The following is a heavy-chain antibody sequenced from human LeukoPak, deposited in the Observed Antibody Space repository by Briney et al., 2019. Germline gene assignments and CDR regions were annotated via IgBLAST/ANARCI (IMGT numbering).Heavy chain of an antibody. D-gene: IGHD2-2*01. CDR3: ARVSCSSTSCPRRDALDV. CDR1: GGSISYYY. J-gene: IGHJ3*01. V-gene: IGHV4-59*01. Sequence: PSETLSLTCTVSGGSISYYYWSLIRQPPGKGLEWIGYIYYSGSTNYNPSLKSRVTISVDTSKNQFSLNLTSVTTADTAVYYCARVSCSSTSCPRRDALDVWGQGTMVTVSS. CDR2: IYYSGST.